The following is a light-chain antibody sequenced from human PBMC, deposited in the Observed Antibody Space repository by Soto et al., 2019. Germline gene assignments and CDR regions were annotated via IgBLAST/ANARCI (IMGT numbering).Light chain of an antibody. CDR3: QQSYITLGT. V-gene: IGKV1-39*01. CDR1: QSISSY. J-gene: IGKJ1*01. CDR2: AAS. Sequence: DIQMTQSPSSLSASVGDRVTITCRASQSISSYLNWYQKKPGKAPNLLIYAASSLQSGVPSRFSGSGSGTDFTLTISSLQTEDFATYYCQQSYITLGTFGQGTKVDIK.